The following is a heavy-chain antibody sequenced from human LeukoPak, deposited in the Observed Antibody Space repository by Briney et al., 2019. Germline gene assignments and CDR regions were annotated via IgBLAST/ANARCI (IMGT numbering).Heavy chain of an antibody. CDR2: IHRDGGMT. D-gene: IGHD2-15*01. CDR3: VRETGTIGYYMDV. Sequence: GGSLRLSCAASGFTFTGNSMHWVRQGPGKGLVWVARIHRDGGMTRYADSVEGRFTISRDNAKNTLYLQMNSLRAEDTAIYYCVRETGTIGYYMDVWGKGTTVTVSS. CDR1: GFTFTGNS. J-gene: IGHJ6*03. V-gene: IGHV3-74*01.